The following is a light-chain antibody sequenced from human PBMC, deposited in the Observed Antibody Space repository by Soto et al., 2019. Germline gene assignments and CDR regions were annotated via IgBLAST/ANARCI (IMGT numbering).Light chain of an antibody. J-gene: IGKJ4*01. CDR2: KVS. V-gene: IGKV2-30*01. CDR3: MQATQWELG. Sequence: VVMTQSPLSLPVTLGQPASISCRSSQSLVYNDGNTYLNWFQQRPGQSPRRLIYKVSNRDSGVPERLRVRRSRSDVTLNIMGCEAGDVGLYYCMQATQWELGLGAGANVDIK. CDR1: QSLVYNDGNTY.